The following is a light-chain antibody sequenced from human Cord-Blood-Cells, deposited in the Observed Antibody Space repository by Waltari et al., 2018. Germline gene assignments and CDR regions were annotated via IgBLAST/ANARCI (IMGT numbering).Light chain of an antibody. J-gene: IGKJ1*01. CDR2: DAS. CDR1: QSISSW. V-gene: IGKV1-5*01. CDR3: QQYNSYST. Sequence: DIQMTQSHSTLSASVGDRVTITCRANQSISSWLAWFQQKPGNDPKLLISDASSLDSGVSSGCSCSGSGTGFTLTISSLQPDDFATYYCQQYNSYSTFGQGTKVEIK.